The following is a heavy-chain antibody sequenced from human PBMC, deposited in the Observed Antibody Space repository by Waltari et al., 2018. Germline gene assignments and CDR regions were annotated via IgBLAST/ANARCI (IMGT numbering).Heavy chain of an antibody. CDR2: ISGSGGST. Sequence: VQLLESGGGLVQPGGSLRLSCAASGFTFSSYALSWCRQAPGKGLEWVSAISGSGGSTYYADSVKGRFTISRDNSKNTLYLQMNSLRAEDTAVYYCAKESQWLPCFDYWGQGTLVTVSS. J-gene: IGHJ4*02. V-gene: IGHV3-23*01. D-gene: IGHD6-19*01. CDR1: GFTFSSYA. CDR3: AKESQWLPCFDY.